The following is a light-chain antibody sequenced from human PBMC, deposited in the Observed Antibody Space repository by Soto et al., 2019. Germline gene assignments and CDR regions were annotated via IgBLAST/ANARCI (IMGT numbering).Light chain of an antibody. J-gene: IGKJ5*01. CDR2: DAS. V-gene: IGKV1-9*01. Sequence: DIQLTQSPSFLSASVGDIVTITCRASQGISSFLAWYQEKPGEAPKLLIYDASTLQSVVPSRFSGSGSGTEFTLTISSLQPEDFATYYCQQLDSYPITVGRGTRLEIK. CDR3: QQLDSYPIT. CDR1: QGISSF.